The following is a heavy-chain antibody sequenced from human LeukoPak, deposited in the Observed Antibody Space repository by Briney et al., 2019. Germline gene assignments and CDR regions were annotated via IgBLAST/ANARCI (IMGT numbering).Heavy chain of an antibody. J-gene: IGHJ4*02. D-gene: IGHD6-19*01. V-gene: IGHV3-53*01. Sequence: GGSLRLSCAASGFTVSSNYMSWVRQAPGKGLEWVSVIYSGGSTYYADSVKGRFTISRDNSKNTLYLQMNSLRAEDTAVYYCAKGFRLYSSGWFDYWGQGTLVTVSS. CDR1: GFTVSSNY. CDR3: AKGFRLYSSGWFDY. CDR2: IYSGGST.